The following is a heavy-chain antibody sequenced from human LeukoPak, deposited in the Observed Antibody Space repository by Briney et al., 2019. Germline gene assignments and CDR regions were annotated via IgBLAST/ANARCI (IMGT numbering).Heavy chain of an antibody. V-gene: IGHV3-30*18. Sequence: GGSLRLSCAASGFTFSSYGIHWVRQAPGKGLEWVAIVSYDGSNKHYVDSVKGRFTNSRDNSKNTVYLQMNSLRAEDTAVYYCAKDLSDYYGSGSFRVLDYWGQGTLVTVSS. CDR3: AKDLSDYYGSGSFRVLDY. J-gene: IGHJ4*02. CDR2: VSYDGSNK. D-gene: IGHD3-10*01. CDR1: GFTFSSYG.